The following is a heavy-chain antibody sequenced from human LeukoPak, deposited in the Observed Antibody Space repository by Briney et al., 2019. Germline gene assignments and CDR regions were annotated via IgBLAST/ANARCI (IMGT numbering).Heavy chain of an antibody. CDR2: IWPSGST. J-gene: IGHJ6*02. D-gene: IGHD3-10*01. CDR1: GGSISSGPYF. V-gene: IGHV4-30-2*06. CDR3: ARDLLLVLWFGELPNYYYGMDV. Sequence: SQTLSLTCSVSGGSISSGPYFWSWIRQSPGQGLEWIGYIWPSGSTIYNPSLSGRVAISLDKSRNHFTLMVTAVTAADTAVYYCARDLLLVLWFGELPNYYYGMDVWGQGTTVTVSS.